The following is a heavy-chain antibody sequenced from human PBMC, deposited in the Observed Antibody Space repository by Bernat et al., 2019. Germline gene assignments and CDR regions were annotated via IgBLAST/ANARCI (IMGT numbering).Heavy chain of an antibody. J-gene: IGHJ4*02. CDR3: ARDRGDSSSWYGANDY. V-gene: IGHV3-7*03. Sequence: EVQLVESGGGLVQPGGSLRLSCAASGFTFSSYWMSWVRQAPGKGLEWVANIKQDGSEKYYVDSVKGRCTISRDNAKNSLYLQMNSLRAEDTAVYYCARDRGDSSSWYGANDYWGQGTLVTVSS. D-gene: IGHD6-13*01. CDR2: IKQDGSEK. CDR1: GFTFSSYW.